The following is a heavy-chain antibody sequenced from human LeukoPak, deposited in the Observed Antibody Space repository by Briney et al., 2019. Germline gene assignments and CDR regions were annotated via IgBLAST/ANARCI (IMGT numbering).Heavy chain of an antibody. CDR2: INHSGST. J-gene: IGHJ6*03. D-gene: IGHD6-6*01. CDR1: GGSFSGFY. CDR3: ARVEASIAARRGDYYYYMDV. V-gene: IGHV4-34*01. Sequence: PSETLSLTCAVYGGSFSGFYWSWIRQPPGKGLEWIGEINHSGSTNYNPSLKSRVTISVDTSKNQFSLKLSSVTAADTAVYYCARVEASIAARRGDYYYYMDVWGKGTTVTVSS.